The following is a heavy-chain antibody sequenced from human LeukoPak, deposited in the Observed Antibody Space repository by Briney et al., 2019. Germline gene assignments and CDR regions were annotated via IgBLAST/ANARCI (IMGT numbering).Heavy chain of an antibody. CDR2: IKQDGSEK. D-gene: IGHD6-25*01. CDR1: GFTFSSNW. CDR3: AISATARGGFDF. V-gene: IGHV3-7*01. Sequence: GGSLRLSCAASGFTFSSNWMQWVRQAPGKGLEWVANIKQDGSEKYYVDSVKGRFTISRDNAKNSLFLQMNSLRAEDTAVYFCAISATARGGFDFWGQGTLVTVSS. J-gene: IGHJ4*02.